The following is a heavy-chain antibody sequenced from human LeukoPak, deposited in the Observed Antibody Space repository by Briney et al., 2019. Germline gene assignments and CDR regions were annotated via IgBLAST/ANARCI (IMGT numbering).Heavy chain of an antibody. CDR1: GFTFSSYG. D-gene: IGHD1-26*01. V-gene: IGHV3-30*18. J-gene: IGHJ4*02. Sequence: GGSLRLSCAASGFTFSSYGMHWVHQAPGKGLEWVAVISYDGSNKYYTDSVKGRFNISRDNSKNTLYLQMNSLRAEDTAVYYCAKASKWELLYYFDYWGQGTLVTVSS. CDR2: ISYDGSNK. CDR3: AKASKWELLYYFDY.